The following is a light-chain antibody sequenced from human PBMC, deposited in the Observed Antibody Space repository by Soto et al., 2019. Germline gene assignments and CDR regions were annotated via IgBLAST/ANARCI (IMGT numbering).Light chain of an antibody. CDR3: QQYDRSPIT. CDR1: ESVTNY. Sequence: EIVLTQSPATLSLSPGERGTLSCRASESVTNYLAWYRQKPGQAPRLLVYDVSNRATGIPARFSGGGSGTDFTLTISRLEPEDFAVFYCQQYDRSPITCGQGTRLEIK. J-gene: IGKJ5*01. V-gene: IGKV3-11*01. CDR2: DVS.